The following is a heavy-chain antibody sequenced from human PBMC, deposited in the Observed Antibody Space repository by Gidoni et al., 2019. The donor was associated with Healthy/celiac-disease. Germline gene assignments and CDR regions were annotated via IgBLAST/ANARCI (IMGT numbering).Heavy chain of an antibody. Sequence: EVQLVESGGGLVQPGGSLRLSCAASGFTVSSNYMSWVRQAPGKGLEWVSVIYSGGSTYYADSVKGRFTISRHNSKNTLYLQMNSLRAEDTAVYYCARGSSWSADAFDIWGQGTMVTVSS. D-gene: IGHD6-13*01. J-gene: IGHJ3*02. CDR1: GFTVSSNY. V-gene: IGHV3-53*04. CDR3: ARGSSWSADAFDI. CDR2: IYSGGST.